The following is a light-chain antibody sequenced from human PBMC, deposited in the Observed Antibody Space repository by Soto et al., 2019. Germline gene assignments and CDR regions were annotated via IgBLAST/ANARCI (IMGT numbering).Light chain of an antibody. CDR3: AACDDSLNGRYV. J-gene: IGLJ1*01. CDR2: SNN. V-gene: IGLV1-44*01. Sequence: QSVLAQPPSGSGTPGQRVIISCSGGSSHIGSNTVNWYQQLPGTAPKLLIYSNNQRPSGVPDRFSGSKSGTSASLAISGLQSEDEADYYCAACDDSLNGRYVFGAGTKVTVL. CDR1: SSHIGSNT.